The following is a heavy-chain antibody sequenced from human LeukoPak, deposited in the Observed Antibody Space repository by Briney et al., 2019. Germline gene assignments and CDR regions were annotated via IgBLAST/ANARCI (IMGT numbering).Heavy chain of an antibody. D-gene: IGHD3-10*01. V-gene: IGHV3-11*01. CDR1: GFTFSDYY. J-gene: IGHJ6*02. CDR3: ARVGLWFGEFPHGMDV. Sequence: GGSLRLSCAASGFTFSDYYMSWIRQAPGKGLEWVSYISSSGSTIYYADSVKGRFTISRDNAKNSLYLQMNSLRAEDTAVYYCARVGLWFGEFPHGMDVWGQGTTVTVSS. CDR2: ISSSGSTI.